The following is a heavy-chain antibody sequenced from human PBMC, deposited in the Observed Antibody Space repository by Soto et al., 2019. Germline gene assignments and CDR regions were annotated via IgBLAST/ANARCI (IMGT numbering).Heavy chain of an antibody. CDR1: GFTFSSYA. V-gene: IGHV3-23*01. Sequence: EVQLLESGGGLVQPGGSLRLSCAASGFTFSSYAMSWVRQAPGKGLEWVSAISGSGGSTYYAGSVKGRFTISRDKSKKQWYLQMNSLKARDTAVYYWAKVPRYCRGGSCLPYCYYGMDVWGQGTTVTVSS. J-gene: IGHJ6*02. CDR3: AKVPRYCRGGSCLPYCYYGMDV. D-gene: IGHD2-15*01. CDR2: ISGSGGST.